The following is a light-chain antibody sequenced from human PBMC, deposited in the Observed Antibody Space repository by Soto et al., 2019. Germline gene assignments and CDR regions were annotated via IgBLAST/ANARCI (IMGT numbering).Light chain of an antibody. V-gene: IGLV2-8*01. Sequence: QPALTQPASASGSPGQTITISGTGTSSHLAIYNYVSWYQQQPGKAPKLMIYQVTNRPSGVPDRFSGSKSGTSASLAITAPQAEDEADYYCQSFDGSLSGYVFGTGTQVTVL. CDR2: QVT. J-gene: IGLJ1*01. CDR3: QSFDGSLSGYV. CDR1: SSHLAIYNY.